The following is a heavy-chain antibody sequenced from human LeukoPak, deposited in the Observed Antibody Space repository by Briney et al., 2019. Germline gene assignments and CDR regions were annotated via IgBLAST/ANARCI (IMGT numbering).Heavy chain of an antibody. V-gene: IGHV4-39*07. CDR3: ARERFGFGELLWNY. D-gene: IGHD3-10*01. CDR1: GGSISSSSYY. J-gene: IGHJ4*02. Sequence: PSETLSLTCTVSGGSISSSSYYWGWIRQPPGKGLEWIGSIYYSGSTYYNPSLKSRVTISVDTSKNQFSLKLSSVTAADTAVYYCARERFGFGELLWNYWGQGTLVTVSS. CDR2: IYYSGST.